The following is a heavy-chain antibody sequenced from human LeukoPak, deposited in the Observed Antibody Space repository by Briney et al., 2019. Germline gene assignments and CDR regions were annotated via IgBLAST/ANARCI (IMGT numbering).Heavy chain of an antibody. J-gene: IGHJ4*02. CDR3: ARHPSYYYDSSTWILDYFDY. D-gene: IGHD3-22*01. CDR1: GGSISSSNW. V-gene: IGHV4-4*02. CDR2: IYHSGST. Sequence: SETLSLTRAVSGGSISSSNWWSWVRQPPGKGLEWIGEIYHSGSTYYNPSLKSRVTISVDTSKNQFSLKLSSVTAADTAVYYCARHPSYYYDSSTWILDYFDYWGQGTLVTVSS.